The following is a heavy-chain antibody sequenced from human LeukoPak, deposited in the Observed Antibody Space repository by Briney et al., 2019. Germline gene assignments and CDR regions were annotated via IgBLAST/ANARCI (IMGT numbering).Heavy chain of an antibody. CDR3: ARHPELLWFGEPPYYFDY. D-gene: IGHD3-10*01. CDR1: GYSISSGYY. Sequence: SETLSLTCAVSGYSISSGYYWGWIRQPPGKGLEWIGYIYHSGSTYYNPSLKSRVTISVDRSKNQFSLKLSSVTAADTAVYYCARHPELLWFGEPPYYFDYWGQGTLVTVSS. J-gene: IGHJ4*02. V-gene: IGHV4-38-2*01. CDR2: IYHSGST.